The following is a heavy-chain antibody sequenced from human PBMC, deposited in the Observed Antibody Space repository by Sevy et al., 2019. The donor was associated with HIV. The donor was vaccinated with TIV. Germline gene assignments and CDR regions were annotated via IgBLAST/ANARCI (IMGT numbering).Heavy chain of an antibody. D-gene: IGHD6-19*01. Sequence: GGSLRLSCAASRFTFDDYAMHWVRQAPGKGLEWVSGISWNSGSIGYADSVKGRFFISRDNAKNSVYLQMNSLRAEDTALYYCAKSRTYSSGWYYFDYWGHGTLVTVSS. CDR3: AKSRTYSSGWYYFDY. V-gene: IGHV3-9*01. J-gene: IGHJ4*01. CDR1: RFTFDDYA. CDR2: ISWNSGSI.